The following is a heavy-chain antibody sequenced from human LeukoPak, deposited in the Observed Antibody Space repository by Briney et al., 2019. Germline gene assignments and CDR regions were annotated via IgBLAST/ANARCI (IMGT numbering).Heavy chain of an antibody. CDR2: IYYTGTT. CDR3: ARPGFIAAAGTDAFDI. CDR1: GGSIRSYY. V-gene: IGHV4-59*08. J-gene: IGHJ3*02. Sequence: SETLSLTCTVSGGSIRSYYWNWIRQPPGKGLEWIGYIYYTGTTNYNPSLKSRVTISVDTSKNQFSLKLSSVTAADTAVYYCARPGFIAAAGTDAFDIWGQGTMVTVSS. D-gene: IGHD6-13*01.